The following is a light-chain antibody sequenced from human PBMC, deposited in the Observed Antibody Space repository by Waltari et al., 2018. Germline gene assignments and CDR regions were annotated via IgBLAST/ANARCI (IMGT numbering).Light chain of an antibody. CDR3: QQYNSYSLLT. J-gene: IGKJ4*01. V-gene: IGKV1-5*03. CDR1: QSISNW. CDR2: KAF. Sequence: DRIIITCRASQSISNWLAWYQQKPGKAPKLLIYKAFTLETGVPSRFSGSGSGTVFTLTISSLQPDDFATYYCQQYNSYSLLTFGGGTKVEIE.